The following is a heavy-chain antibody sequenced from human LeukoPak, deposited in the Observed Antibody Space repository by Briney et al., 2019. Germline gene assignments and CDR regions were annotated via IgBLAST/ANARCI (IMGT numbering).Heavy chain of an antibody. Sequence: GASVKVSCKASGGTFSSYAISWVRQAPGQGLEWMGGIIPIFGIANYAQKFQGRVTITADKSTSTAYMELSSLRSEDTAVYYCARGSEMATNGDDWFDPWGQGTLVTVSS. CDR2: IIPIFGIA. D-gene: IGHD5-24*01. V-gene: IGHV1-69*10. J-gene: IGHJ5*02. CDR1: GGTFSSYA. CDR3: ARGSEMATNGDDWFDP.